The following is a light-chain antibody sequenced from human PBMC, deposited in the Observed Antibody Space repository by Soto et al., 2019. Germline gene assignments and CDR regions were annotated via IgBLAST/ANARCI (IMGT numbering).Light chain of an antibody. Sequence: EIVLTQSPATLSLSPGERATLSGRASQSISSYLAWYQQKPYQAPRLLIYDASNRATGIPARFSGSGSGTDFTLTISSLEPEDFAVYYCHQRSTWPFTFGPGTKVDIK. CDR2: DAS. V-gene: IGKV3-11*01. J-gene: IGKJ3*01. CDR3: HQRSTWPFT. CDR1: QSISSY.